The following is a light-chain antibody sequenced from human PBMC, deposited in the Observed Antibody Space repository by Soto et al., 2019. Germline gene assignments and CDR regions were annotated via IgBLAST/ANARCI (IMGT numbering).Light chain of an antibody. CDR1: QSVSSN. CDR2: GAS. J-gene: IGKJ2*01. CDR3: QQYNNWPPANT. Sequence: EIVMTQSPATLSVSPGKRATLSCRASQSVSSNLAWYQQKPGQAPTLLIYGASTRATGIPARFSGSGSGTEFTLTISSLQSEDFAVYYCQQYNNWPPANTFGQGTKLEIK. V-gene: IGKV3-15*01.